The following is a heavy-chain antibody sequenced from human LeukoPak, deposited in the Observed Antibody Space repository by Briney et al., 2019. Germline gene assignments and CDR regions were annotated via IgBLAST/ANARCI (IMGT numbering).Heavy chain of an antibody. D-gene: IGHD3-22*01. CDR1: GFTFSNYW. Sequence: PGGSLRLSCAASGFTFSNYWMSWVRHAPGKGLEWVTNIKRDGSEKYYVDSVKGRFTISRDNAKNSLYLQMNSLRAEDTAVYYCSRDRYSSGGLDVWGQGTLVTVSS. V-gene: IGHV3-7*04. CDR3: SRDRYSSGGLDV. CDR2: IKRDGSEK. J-gene: IGHJ6*02.